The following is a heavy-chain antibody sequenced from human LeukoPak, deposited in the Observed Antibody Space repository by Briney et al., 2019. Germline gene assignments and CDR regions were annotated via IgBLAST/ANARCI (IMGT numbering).Heavy chain of an antibody. V-gene: IGHV4-34*01. D-gene: IGHD3-9*01. CDR1: GGSFSGYY. CDR2: INHSGST. J-gene: IGHJ4*02. Sequence: SETLSLTCAVYGGSFSGYYWSWIRQPPGRGLEWIGEINHSGSTNYNPSLKSRVTISVDTSKNQFSLKLSSVTAADTAVYYCARSKDILTGYCFDYWGQGTLVTVSS. CDR3: ARSKDILTGYCFDY.